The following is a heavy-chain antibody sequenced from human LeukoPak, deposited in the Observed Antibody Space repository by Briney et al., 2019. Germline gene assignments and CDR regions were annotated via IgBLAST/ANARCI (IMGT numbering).Heavy chain of an antibody. D-gene: IGHD4-17*01. Sequence: GGSLRLSCTASGFTFGDYAMSWFRQAPGKGLEWVGFIRSKAYGGTTEYAASVKGRFTISRDDSKSIAYLQMNSLKTEDTAVYYCTRVRTTVTLYYFDYWGQGTLVTVSS. CDR2: IRSKAYGGTT. V-gene: IGHV3-49*03. CDR3: TRVRTTVTLYYFDY. CDR1: GFTFGDYA. J-gene: IGHJ4*02.